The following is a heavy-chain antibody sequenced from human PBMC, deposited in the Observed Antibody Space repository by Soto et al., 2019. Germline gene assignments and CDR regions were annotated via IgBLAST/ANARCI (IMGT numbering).Heavy chain of an antibody. CDR1: GFTVSSNY. J-gene: IGHJ5*02. V-gene: IGHV3-53*01. CDR3: TRERDGHNPNWFDL. Sequence: GGSLRLSCAVSGFTVSSNYMSWVRQPPGKGPEWVSDIYSGGSTYYADSVKGRFTISRDNSKNTLYLQMNSLRAEDTAVYYCTRERDGHNPNWFDLWGQGTLVTVSS. D-gene: IGHD2-8*01. CDR2: IYSGGST.